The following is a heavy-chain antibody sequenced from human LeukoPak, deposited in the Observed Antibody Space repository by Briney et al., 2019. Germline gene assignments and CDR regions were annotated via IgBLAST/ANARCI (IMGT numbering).Heavy chain of an antibody. CDR3: ASTNCSGGSCYGFDY. Sequence: GGSLRLSCAASGFTFSDYYMAWIRQAPEKGLEWISYISSSGSTIYYADSVKGRFTISRDNAKNSLYLQMNSLRAEDTAVYYCASTNCSGGSCYGFDYWGQGTLVTVSS. V-gene: IGHV3-11*01. J-gene: IGHJ4*02. CDR1: GFTFSDYY. CDR2: ISSSGSTI. D-gene: IGHD2-15*01.